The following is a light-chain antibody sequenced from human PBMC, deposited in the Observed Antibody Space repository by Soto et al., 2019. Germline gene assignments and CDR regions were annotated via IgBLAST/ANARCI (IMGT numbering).Light chain of an antibody. CDR1: QSISSY. J-gene: IGKJ2*01. V-gene: IGKV1-39*01. CDR3: LQTDSVPYT. CDR2: FSS. Sequence: DIQMTQSPSSLSASVGDRVTLTCRASQSISSYLNWYQLKPGRPPKLLIYFSSSFQAGVPSRFSGAGSETYFTLTITDLQPEDFTSYFCLQTDSVPYTFGQGT.